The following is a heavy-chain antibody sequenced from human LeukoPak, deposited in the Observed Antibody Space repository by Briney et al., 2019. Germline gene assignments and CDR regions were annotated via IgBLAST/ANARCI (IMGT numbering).Heavy chain of an antibody. CDR1: GFTFSSYA. CDR2: ISGSGGST. CDR3: AKGPPGYSGYDRLDYYYMDV. Sequence: GGSLRLSCAASGFTFSSYAMSWVRQAPGKGLEWVSAISGSGGSTYYADSVKGRFTISRDNSKNTLYLQMNSLRAEDTAVYYCAKGPPGYSGYDRLDYYYMDVWGKGTTVTVSS. V-gene: IGHV3-23*01. D-gene: IGHD5-12*01. J-gene: IGHJ6*03.